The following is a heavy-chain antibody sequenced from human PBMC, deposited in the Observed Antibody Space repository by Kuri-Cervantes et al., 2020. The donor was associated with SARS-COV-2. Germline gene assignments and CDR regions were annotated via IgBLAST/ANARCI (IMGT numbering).Heavy chain of an antibody. CDR1: GGSFSGYY. J-gene: IGHJ4*02. CDR2: INHSGST. D-gene: IGHD1-26*01. Sequence: SQTLSLTCAVYGGSFSGYYWSWIRQPPGKGLEWIGEINHSGSTNYNPSLKSRVTISVDTSKNQFSLKLSSVTAADTAVYYCARGLSSADYWGQGTLVTVSS. V-gene: IGHV4-34*01. CDR3: ARGLSSADY.